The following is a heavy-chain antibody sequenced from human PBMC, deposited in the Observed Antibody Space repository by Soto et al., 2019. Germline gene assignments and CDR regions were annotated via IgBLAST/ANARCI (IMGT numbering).Heavy chain of an antibody. CDR1: GFTFSSYA. CDR2: ISGSGGST. CDR3: ANPTLYYYYGMDV. Sequence: EVQLLESGGSLVQPGGSLRLSCAASGFTFSSYAMSWVRQAPGKGLEWVSAISGSGGSTYYADSVKGRFTISRDNSKNTLYLQMNSLRAEDTAVYYCANPTLYYYYGMDVWGQGTTVTVSS. V-gene: IGHV3-23*01. J-gene: IGHJ6*02.